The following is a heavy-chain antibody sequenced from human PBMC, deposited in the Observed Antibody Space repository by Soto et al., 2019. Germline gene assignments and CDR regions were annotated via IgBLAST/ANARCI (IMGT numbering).Heavy chain of an antibody. CDR1: GFTFSSYA. J-gene: IGHJ4*02. CDR2: ISYDGSNK. D-gene: IGHD6-19*01. V-gene: IGHV3-30-3*01. Sequence: LRLSCAASGFTFSSYAMHWVRQAPGKGLEWVAVISYDGSNKYYADSVKGRFTISRDNSKNTLYLQMNSLRAEDTAVYYCARDRIAVAGTLGYWGQGTLVTVSS. CDR3: ARDRIAVAGTLGY.